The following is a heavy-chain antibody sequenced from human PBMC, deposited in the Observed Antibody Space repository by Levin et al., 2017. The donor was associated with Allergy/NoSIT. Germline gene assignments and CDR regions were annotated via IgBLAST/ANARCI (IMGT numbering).Heavy chain of an antibody. CDR1: GFTFSGYY. J-gene: IGHJ6*02. CDR2: ISTGSSTT. CDR3: STYRLGYCSGGSCYSAYYFYGMDV. D-gene: IGHD2-15*01. V-gene: IGHV3-11*01. Sequence: GGSLRLSCAASGFTFSGYYMSWIRQAPGKGLEWVSYISTGSSTTYYADSVKGRFTISRDNAKNSLYLQMNSLRVEDTAVYYCSTYRLGYCSGGSCYSAYYFYGMDVWGQGTTVTVSS.